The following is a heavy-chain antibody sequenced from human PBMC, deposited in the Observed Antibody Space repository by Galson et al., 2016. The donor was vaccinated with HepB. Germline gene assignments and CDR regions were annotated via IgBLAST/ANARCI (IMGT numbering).Heavy chain of an antibody. J-gene: IGHJ6*02. CDR3: ARDRNYGYSNGMDV. Sequence: TLSLTCAVSGGSISSGGYSWSWIRQPPGKGLEWLGYIYHSGSTYYHPSLKSRVTISVDRSKNQFSLKLSSLTAADTAVYYCARDRNYGYSNGMDVWGQGTTVTVSS. CDR1: GGSISSGGYS. CDR2: IYHSGST. D-gene: IGHD5-18*01. V-gene: IGHV4-30-2*01.